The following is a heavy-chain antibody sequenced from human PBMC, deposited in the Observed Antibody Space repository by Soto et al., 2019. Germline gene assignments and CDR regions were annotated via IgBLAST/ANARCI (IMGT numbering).Heavy chain of an antibody. Sequence: VLLQESGPGLLRPSETLSLTCTVSDDSFRGAEYYWSWIRQPLGKVPEWIGYTYYNGDTKYNPALRSRVTMSEDTSKNQFSLRLSSVTAADTAVYFCARVPAYIDGWRTFDLWGRGILVTVSS. V-gene: IGHV4-61*08. J-gene: IGHJ4*02. CDR3: ARVPAYIDGWRTFDL. CDR2: TYYNGDT. CDR1: DDSFRGAEYY. D-gene: IGHD6-19*01.